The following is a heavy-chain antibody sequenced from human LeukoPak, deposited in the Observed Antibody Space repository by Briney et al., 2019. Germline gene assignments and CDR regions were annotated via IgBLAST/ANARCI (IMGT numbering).Heavy chain of an antibody. J-gene: IGHJ4*02. CDR2: ISGSGGST. CDR3: AKPSGGGYAHY. CDR1: GFTFDDYA. Sequence: GGSLRLSCAASGFTFDDYAMHWVRQAPGKGLEWVSGISGSGGSTYYADSVKGRFTISRDNSKNTLYLQMNSLRAEDTAVYYCAKPSGGGYAHYWGQGTLVTVSS. V-gene: IGHV3-23*01. D-gene: IGHD5-12*01.